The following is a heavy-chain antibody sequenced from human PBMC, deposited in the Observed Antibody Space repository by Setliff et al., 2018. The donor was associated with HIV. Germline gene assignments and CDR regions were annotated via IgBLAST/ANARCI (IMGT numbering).Heavy chain of an antibody. J-gene: IGHJ4*02. CDR3: ATFYKLTGTTSFDF. V-gene: IGHV1-24*01. D-gene: IGHD1-20*01. Sequence: GASVKVSCKVSGYTLTELSIHWVRQPPGQGLEWMGGFDPENGEAIYAQKFQDRVTMTEDTSTDTAYMEVNSLRSEDTAVYYCATFYKLTGTTSFDFWGQGTLVTVSS. CDR1: GYTLTELS. CDR2: FDPENGEA.